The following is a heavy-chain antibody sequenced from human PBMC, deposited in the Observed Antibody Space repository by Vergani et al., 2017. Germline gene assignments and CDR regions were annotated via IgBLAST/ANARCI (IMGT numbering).Heavy chain of an antibody. CDR2: LATTGGA. D-gene: IGHD3-10*01. CDR3: ARSRICYGAGSPDY. Sequence: QAQLQESGPGLVKPSVTLSFTFHGFGSPVTDFNCNWIGQAPGKGLEGLGSLATTGGATHASHNPSLKSRVSISVDTSKSQFSLRLTSVTAADSAIYYCARSRICYGAGSPDYWGQGTLVTVSS. V-gene: IGHV4-4*09. J-gene: IGHJ4*02. CDR1: GSPVTDFN.